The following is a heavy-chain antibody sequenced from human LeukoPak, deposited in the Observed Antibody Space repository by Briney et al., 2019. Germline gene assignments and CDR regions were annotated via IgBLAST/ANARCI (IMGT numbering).Heavy chain of an antibody. CDR3: ARGRRIAAAGLYYFDY. CDR1: GFTFSIYS. J-gene: IGHJ4*02. V-gene: IGHV3-21*01. D-gene: IGHD6-13*01. CDR2: ISCRSSYI. Sequence: GGPLRLSCAASGFTFSIYSMNWVRQAPGKGLEWVSSISCRSSYIYYADAVKGRFTISRDNAKNSLYLQMNSLRAEDTAVYYCARGRRIAAAGLYYFDYWGKGTLVTVSS.